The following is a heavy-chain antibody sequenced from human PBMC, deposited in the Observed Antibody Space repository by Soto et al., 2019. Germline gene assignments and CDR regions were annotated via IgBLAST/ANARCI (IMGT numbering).Heavy chain of an antibody. CDR1: GYTFTSYY. D-gene: IGHD3-22*01. CDR2: INPSGGST. Sequence: ASVKVSCKASGYTFTSYYMHWVRQAPGQGLEWMGIINPSGGSTLYAQKFQGRVTITADESTSTAYMELSSLRSEDTAVYYCARGYDSSGYYYYGGHDYYGMDVWGQGTTVTVSS. CDR3: ARGYDSSGYYYYGGHDYYGMDV. J-gene: IGHJ6*02. V-gene: IGHV1-46*01.